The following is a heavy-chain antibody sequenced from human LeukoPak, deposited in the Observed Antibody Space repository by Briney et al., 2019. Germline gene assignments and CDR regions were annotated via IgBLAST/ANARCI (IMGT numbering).Heavy chain of an antibody. CDR1: GGTFGSYT. D-gene: IGHD2-21*02. Sequence: GASVKVSCKASGGTFGSYTISWVRQAPGQGLEWMGGIIPVFDTANYAQKFQGRVTITADKSTSTAYMELSSLRSEDTAVYYCAMSPSVVVTAHHFDYWGQGTLVTVSS. V-gene: IGHV1-69*06. J-gene: IGHJ4*02. CDR2: IIPVFDTA. CDR3: AMSPSVVVTAHHFDY.